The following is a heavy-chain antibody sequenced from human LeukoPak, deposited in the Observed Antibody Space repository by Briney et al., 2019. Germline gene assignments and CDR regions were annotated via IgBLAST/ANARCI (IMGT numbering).Heavy chain of an antibody. CDR2: MNPNSGNT. D-gene: IGHD5-24*01. Sequence: ASVKVSCKASGYTFTRYDINWVRQATGQGLEWMGWMNPNSGNTGYAQKFQGRVTMTRNTSISTAYMELSSLRSEDTAVYYCARSRDGYNLHFDYWGQGTLVTVSS. V-gene: IGHV1-8*01. J-gene: IGHJ4*02. CDR1: GYTFTRYD. CDR3: ARSRDGYNLHFDY.